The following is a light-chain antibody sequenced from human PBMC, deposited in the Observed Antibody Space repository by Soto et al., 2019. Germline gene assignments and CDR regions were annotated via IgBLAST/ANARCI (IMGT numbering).Light chain of an antibody. Sequence: QSVLTQPPSVSAAPGQKVTISCSGSSSNIGNNYVSWYQQLPGTAPKLLIYENNKRPSGIPDRFSGSKSGTSATLGITGLQTGDEADYYCGTWDSILSAHWVFGGGTKLTVL. CDR2: ENN. V-gene: IGLV1-51*02. CDR1: SSNIGNNY. J-gene: IGLJ3*02. CDR3: GTWDSILSAHWV.